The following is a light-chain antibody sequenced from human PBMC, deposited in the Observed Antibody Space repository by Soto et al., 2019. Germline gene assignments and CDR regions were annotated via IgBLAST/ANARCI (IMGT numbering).Light chain of an antibody. CDR2: AAS. CDR1: QSVGDY. CDR3: QQSYSAPPT. J-gene: IGKJ4*01. Sequence: DIQMTQSPSSLSASVGDRVTITCRASQSVGDYLNWFQQKPGKAPKLLIYAASRLQSGVPSRISGSGSGTDFTLTISSLQPEDFATYYCQQSYSAPPTFGGGTKVDIK. V-gene: IGKV1-39*01.